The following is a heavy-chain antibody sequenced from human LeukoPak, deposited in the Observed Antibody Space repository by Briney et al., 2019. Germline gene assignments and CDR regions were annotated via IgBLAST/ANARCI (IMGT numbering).Heavy chain of an antibody. D-gene: IGHD6-13*01. CDR2: IYSGGST. CDR3: ARGGIAESFDS. CDR1: GFTFSSYW. Sequence: PGGCLRLSCAASGFTFSSYWMHWVRQAPGKGLEWVSVIYSGGSTYYADSVKGRFTISRDTSKNTLYLQMNSLRAEDTAVYYCARGGIAESFDSWGQGTLVTVSS. V-gene: IGHV3-66*01. J-gene: IGHJ4*02.